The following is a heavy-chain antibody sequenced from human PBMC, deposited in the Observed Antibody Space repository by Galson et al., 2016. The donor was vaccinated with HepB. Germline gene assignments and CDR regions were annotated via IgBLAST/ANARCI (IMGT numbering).Heavy chain of an antibody. CDR2: IDWDDDK. V-gene: IGHV2-70*11. CDR1: GFSLSTSGLC. CDR3: ARIQHYDISGSIDY. Sequence: PALVKPTQTLTLTCTFSGFSLSTSGLCVTWIRQPPGKALEWLARIDWDDDKYYSTSLKTRLTISKDTSKNQVVLTMTNMGPVDTATYYCARIQHYDISGSIDYWGQGTLVTVSS. D-gene: IGHD3-22*01. J-gene: IGHJ4*02.